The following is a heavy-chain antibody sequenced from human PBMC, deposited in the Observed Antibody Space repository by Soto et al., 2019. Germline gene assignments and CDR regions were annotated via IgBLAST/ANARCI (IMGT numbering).Heavy chain of an antibody. V-gene: IGHV4-4*02. CDR2: IYHGGGA. D-gene: IGHD2-8*01. CDR3: ARLIMSANSFDI. J-gene: IGHJ3*02. Sequence: QVQLQESGPGLVKPSGTPSLTCAVSGGSISTENWWSWVRQPPGKGLEWIGEIYHGGGARYNPSLRRRVTISVDTSKNQFSLNLSSVTAADTAVYYCARLIMSANSFDIWGQGTMVTVSS. CDR1: GGSISTENW.